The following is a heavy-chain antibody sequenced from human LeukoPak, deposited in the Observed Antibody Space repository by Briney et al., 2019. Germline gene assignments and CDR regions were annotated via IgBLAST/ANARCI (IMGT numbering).Heavy chain of an antibody. V-gene: IGHV4-38-2*02. J-gene: IGHJ3*02. Sequence: SETLSLTCSVSRGSISSYYWSWIRQPPGKGLEWIGSIYHSGSTSYNPSLKSRVTISVDTSKNQFSLKLSSVTAADTALYYCAREIHYDSSGQRSLHAFDIWGQGTMVTVSS. D-gene: IGHD3-22*01. CDR3: AREIHYDSSGQRSLHAFDI. CDR1: RGSISSYY. CDR2: IYHSGST.